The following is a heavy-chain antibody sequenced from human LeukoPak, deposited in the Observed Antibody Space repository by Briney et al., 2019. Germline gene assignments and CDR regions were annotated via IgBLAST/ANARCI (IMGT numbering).Heavy chain of an antibody. J-gene: IGHJ4*02. CDR2: ISPGGTDT. V-gene: IGHV3-23*01. CDR1: GFTFSTYA. D-gene: IGHD3-22*01. CDR3: AKRGGYESMAAFDY. Sequence: PGGSLRLSCAASGFTFSTYAMSWVRQAPGKGLEWVSAISPGGTDTYYADSVKGRFTISRDNSKNTLLLQMNSLRAEDTAVYYCAKRGGYESMAAFDYWGQGTLVTVSS.